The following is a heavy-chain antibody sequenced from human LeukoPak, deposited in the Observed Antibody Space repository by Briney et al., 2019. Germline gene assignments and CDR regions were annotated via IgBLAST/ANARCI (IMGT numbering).Heavy chain of an antibody. J-gene: IGHJ4*02. CDR2: INSDGSST. D-gene: IGHD6-19*01. Sequence: GGSLRLSCAASTFTFSNYWMHWVRQAPGKGLVWVSRINSDGSSTTYADSVKGRFTISRDNTKSTLYLQMNSLRVEDTAIYYCASLPTYSSGWTPLDNWGQGTLVTVSS. CDR3: ASLPTYSSGWTPLDN. V-gene: IGHV3-74*01. CDR1: TFTFSNYW.